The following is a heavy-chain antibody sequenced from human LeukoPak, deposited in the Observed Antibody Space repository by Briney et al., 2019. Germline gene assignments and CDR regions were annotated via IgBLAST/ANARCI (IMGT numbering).Heavy chain of an antibody. V-gene: IGHV3-11*04. CDR2: ISSSGSTT. CDR1: GFTFSDYY. D-gene: IGHD2-2*02. CDR3: ARCPRYCSSTSCDMGAGAFDI. Sequence: GGSLRLSCAASGFTFSDYYMSWIHQAPGKGLEWVSYISSSGSTTYYADSVKGRFTISRDNAKNSLYLQMNSLRAEDTAVYYCARCPRYCSSTSCDMGAGAFDIWGQGTMVTVPS. J-gene: IGHJ3*02.